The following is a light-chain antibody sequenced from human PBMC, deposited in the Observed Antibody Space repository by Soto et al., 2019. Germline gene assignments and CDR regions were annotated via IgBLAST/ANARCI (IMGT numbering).Light chain of an antibody. Sequence: QSALTQPASVSGSPGQSITISCTGTSSDVGGYNYVSWYQQHPGKAPKLMIYDVSNRPSGVSNRFSGSKSGNTASLTISGLQAEDEADYYCSSYTSRSTLNVFGTGTKLTVL. CDR1: SSDVGGYNY. V-gene: IGLV2-14*03. CDR2: DVS. J-gene: IGLJ1*01. CDR3: SSYTSRSTLNV.